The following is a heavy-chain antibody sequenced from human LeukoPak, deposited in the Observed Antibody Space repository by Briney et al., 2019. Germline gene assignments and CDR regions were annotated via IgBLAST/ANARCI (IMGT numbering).Heavy chain of an antibody. D-gene: IGHD5-12*01. V-gene: IGHV3-64D*08. J-gene: IGHJ4*02. CDR1: GFTFSYYA. CDR3: VKGDYSGYTFPAFDY. CDR2: ITSSGSST. Sequence: QPGGSLRLSCSASGFTFSYYAMHWVRQAPGTGLEYVSSITSSGSSTYYTDSVKGRFTISRDNSNNTLYLQMSSLRAEDTAVYYCVKGDYSGYTFPAFDYWGQGTLVSVSS.